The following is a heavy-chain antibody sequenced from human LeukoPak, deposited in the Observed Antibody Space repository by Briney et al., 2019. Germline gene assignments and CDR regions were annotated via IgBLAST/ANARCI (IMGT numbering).Heavy chain of an antibody. Sequence: GGSLRLSCAASGFTFSSYAMSWVRQAPGKGLEWVSAISGSGGSTYYADSVKGRFTISRDNSKNTLYLQMNSLRAEDTAVYYCAKDLGWLLYYYYYMDVWGKGTTVTVSS. D-gene: IGHD6-19*01. V-gene: IGHV3-23*01. J-gene: IGHJ6*03. CDR1: GFTFSSYA. CDR3: AKDLGWLLYYYYYMDV. CDR2: ISGSGGST.